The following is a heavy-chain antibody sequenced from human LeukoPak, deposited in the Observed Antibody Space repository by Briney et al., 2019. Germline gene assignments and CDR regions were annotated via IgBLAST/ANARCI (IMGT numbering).Heavy chain of an antibody. CDR2: IYYSGST. D-gene: IGHD6-13*01. CDR1: GGSISSSSYY. CDR3: ARGFFSRTRGQTRSGNWFDP. J-gene: IGHJ5*02. Sequence: PSETLSLTCTVSGGSISSSSYYWGWIRQPPGKGLEWIGSIYYSGSTYYNPSLKSRVTISVDTSKNQFSLKLSSVTAADTAVYYCARGFFSRTRGQTRSGNWFDPWGQGTLVTVSS. V-gene: IGHV4-39*07.